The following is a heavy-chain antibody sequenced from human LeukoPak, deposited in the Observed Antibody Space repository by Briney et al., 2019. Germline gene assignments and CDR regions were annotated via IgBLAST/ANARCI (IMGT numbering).Heavy chain of an antibody. CDR1: GGSISGSC. CDR2: IKQDGSEK. CDR3: ARNFAGSDIVVVPAAIHDYGDLSFDY. V-gene: IGHV3-7*01. J-gene: IGHJ4*02. D-gene: IGHD2-2*02. Sequence: PSGTLSLTCTVSGGSISGSCWSWIRQPPGKGLEWVANIKQDGSEKYYVDSVKGRFTISRDNAKNSLYLQMNSLRAEDTAVYYCARNFAGSDIVVVPAAIHDYGDLSFDYWGQGTLVTVSS.